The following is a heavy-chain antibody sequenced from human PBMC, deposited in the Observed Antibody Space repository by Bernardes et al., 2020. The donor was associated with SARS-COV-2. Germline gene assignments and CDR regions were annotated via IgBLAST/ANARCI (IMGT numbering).Heavy chain of an antibody. Sequence: SESLSLTCAVYGGSLSGYYWNWIRQPPGKGLEWIGEINYSGSTNYNPSLKSRVTISVDTSKNQFSLKLTSVTAADTAVYYCVRAVWGSCYFDLWGRGTLVTVSS. D-gene: IGHD3-16*01. CDR2: INYSGST. V-gene: IGHV4-34*01. CDR3: VRAVWGSCYFDL. J-gene: IGHJ2*01. CDR1: GGSLSGYY.